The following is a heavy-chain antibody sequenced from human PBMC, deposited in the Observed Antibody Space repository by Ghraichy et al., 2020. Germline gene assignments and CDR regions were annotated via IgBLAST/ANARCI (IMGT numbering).Heavy chain of an antibody. CDR2: IYYSGST. CDR3: TRSFDV. Sequence: QTLSLTCTVSGGSISSYYWNWFRQPPGKGLEWIGDIYYSGSTNYNPSLKSRVTISVDMSKNQFSLKLSSVTAADTAVYYCTRSFDVWGRGTLVTVSS. CDR1: GGSISSYY. J-gene: IGHJ2*01. V-gene: IGHV4-59*08.